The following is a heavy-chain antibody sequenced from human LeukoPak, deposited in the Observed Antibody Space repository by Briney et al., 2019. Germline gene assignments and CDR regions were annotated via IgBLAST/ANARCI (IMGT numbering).Heavy chain of an antibody. CDR3: ARDRHIVVVTARRGNWFDP. Sequence: SETLSLTCTVSGGSISSYYWSWIRQPAGKGREWIGRIYTSGSTNYNPSLKSRVTMSVDTSKNQFSLKLSSVTAADTAVYYCARDRHIVVVTARRGNWFDPWGQGTLVTVSS. D-gene: IGHD2-21*02. V-gene: IGHV4-4*07. J-gene: IGHJ5*02. CDR1: GGSISSYY. CDR2: IYTSGST.